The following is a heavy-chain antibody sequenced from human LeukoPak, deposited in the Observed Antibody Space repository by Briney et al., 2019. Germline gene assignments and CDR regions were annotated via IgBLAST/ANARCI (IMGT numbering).Heavy chain of an antibody. Sequence: GRSLRLSCAASGFTFSSNAMSWVRQAPGKGLEWVSGISESGGSTYYAESVKGRFTIFRDNSKNTLYLQMNSLRAEDTAVYYCGKGRDSSSWYAFDYWGQGTLVTVSS. D-gene: IGHD6-13*01. CDR1: GFTFSSNA. J-gene: IGHJ4*02. V-gene: IGHV3-23*01. CDR3: GKGRDSSSWYAFDY. CDR2: ISESGGST.